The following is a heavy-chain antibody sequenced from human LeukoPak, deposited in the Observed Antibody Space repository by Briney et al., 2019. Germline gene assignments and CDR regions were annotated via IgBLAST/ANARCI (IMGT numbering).Heavy chain of an antibody. CDR3: AGRSGYDSNYFDY. Sequence: GGSLRLSCAASGFTFDDYGMTWVRQAPGKGLEWVSGINWNGGSTGYADSVKGRFTISRDNARNSLYLQMNSLRAEDTALYYCAGRSGYDSNYFDYWGQGTLDTVSS. CDR2: INWNGGST. J-gene: IGHJ4*02. V-gene: IGHV3-20*04. D-gene: IGHD5-12*01. CDR1: GFTFDDYG.